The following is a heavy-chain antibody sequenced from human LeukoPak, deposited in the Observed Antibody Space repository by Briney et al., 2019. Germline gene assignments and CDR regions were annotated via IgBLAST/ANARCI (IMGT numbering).Heavy chain of an antibody. Sequence: ASVKVSCKASGYTFTSYAMHWVRQAPGQRLEWMGWINAGNGNTKYSQKFQGRVTITRDTSASTAYMELSSLRSEDTAVYYCARVERARLLWFGELHDAFDIWGQGTMVTVSS. CDR1: GYTFTSYA. CDR3: ARVERARLLWFGELHDAFDI. V-gene: IGHV1-3*01. J-gene: IGHJ3*02. D-gene: IGHD3-10*01. CDR2: INAGNGNT.